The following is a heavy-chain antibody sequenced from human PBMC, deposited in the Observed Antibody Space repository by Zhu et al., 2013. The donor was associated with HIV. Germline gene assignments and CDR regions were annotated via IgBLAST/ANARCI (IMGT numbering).Heavy chain of an antibody. CDR2: FSYTGIA. CDR1: GDSVSSSLYH. CDR3: TILAAGGGGRGY. V-gene: IGHV4-61*01. Sequence: QVQLQESGPGLMKPSETLSLTCSVSGDSVSSSLYHWNWVRQPPGKGLEWIGDFSYTGIAYYNPSLKNRVTIVADTSRGQLSLNLNSVTAADTAIYYCTILAAGGGGRGYWGREPWSPSPQ. J-gene: IGHJ4*02. D-gene: IGHD6-13*01.